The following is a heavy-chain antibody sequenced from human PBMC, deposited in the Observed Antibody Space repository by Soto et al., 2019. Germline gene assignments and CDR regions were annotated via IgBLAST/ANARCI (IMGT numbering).Heavy chain of an antibody. D-gene: IGHD6-19*01. CDR1: GFTFSSYG. CDR2: ISYDGSNK. CDR3: AKDIAVAGHEYYYYGMDV. J-gene: IGHJ6*02. Sequence: GGSLRLSCAASGFTFSSYGMHWVRQAPGKGLEWVAVISYDGSNKYYADSVKGRFTISRDNSKNTLYLQMNSLRAEDTAVYYCAKDIAVAGHEYYYYGMDVWGQGTTVTVSS. V-gene: IGHV3-30*18.